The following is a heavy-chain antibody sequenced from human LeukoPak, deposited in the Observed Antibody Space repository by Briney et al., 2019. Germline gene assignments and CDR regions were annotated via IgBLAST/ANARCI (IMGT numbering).Heavy chain of an antibody. CDR3: AKAIGYGDYEAFDY. Sequence: GGSLRLSCAASGFTFDDYAMHWIRQAPGKGLEWVSGISWNSGSIGYAASVKGRFTISRDNAKYSLYLQMNSLRAEDTALYYCAKAIGYGDYEAFDYWGQGTLVTVSS. CDR1: GFTFDDYA. V-gene: IGHV3-9*01. D-gene: IGHD4-17*01. J-gene: IGHJ4*02. CDR2: ISWNSGSI.